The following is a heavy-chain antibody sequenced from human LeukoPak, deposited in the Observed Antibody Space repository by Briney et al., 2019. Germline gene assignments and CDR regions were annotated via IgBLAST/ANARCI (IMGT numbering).Heavy chain of an antibody. CDR2: IYHSGST. D-gene: IGHD6-19*01. CDR3: ARAQWLVKGTIDY. J-gene: IGHJ4*02. V-gene: IGHV4-38-2*01. Sequence: WVRQAPGKGLEWIGSIYHSGSTYYNPSLKSRVTISVDTSKNQFSLKLSSVTAADTAVYYCARAQWLVKGTIDYWGQGTLVTVSS.